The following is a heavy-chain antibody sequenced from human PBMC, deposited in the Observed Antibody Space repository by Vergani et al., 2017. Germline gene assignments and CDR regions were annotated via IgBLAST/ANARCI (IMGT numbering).Heavy chain of an antibody. Sequence: QVQLVQSGAEVKKPGASVKVSCKASGYTFTSYYMHWVRQAPGQGLEWMGIINPSGGSTSYAQKFQGRVIMTRDTSTSTVYMELSSLRSEDTAVYYCARAPALSPDAWEAFDIWGQGTMVTGSS. D-gene: IGHD1-14*01. CDR2: INPSGGST. V-gene: IGHV1-46*01. CDR1: GYTFTSYY. CDR3: ARAPALSPDAWEAFDI. J-gene: IGHJ3*02.